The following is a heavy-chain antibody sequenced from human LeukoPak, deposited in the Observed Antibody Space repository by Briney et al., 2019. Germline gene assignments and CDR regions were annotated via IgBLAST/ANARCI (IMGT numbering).Heavy chain of an antibody. CDR2: INPSGGNT. V-gene: IGHV1-46*01. D-gene: IGHD3-22*01. CDR1: GYTFTGYY. Sequence: ASVKVSCKASGYTFTGYYMHWVRQAPGQGLEWMGIINPSGGNTNYAQKFQGRVTMTRDMSTSTVYMELSSLRSEDTAVYYCAGERSSGYNDAFDIWGQGTMVTVSS. CDR3: AGERSSGYNDAFDI. J-gene: IGHJ3*02.